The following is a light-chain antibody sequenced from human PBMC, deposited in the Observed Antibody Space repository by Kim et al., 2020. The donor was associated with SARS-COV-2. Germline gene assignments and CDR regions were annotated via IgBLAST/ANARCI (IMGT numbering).Light chain of an antibody. Sequence: APGKTARITCGENNIGSKSVLWYQQKPGQAPVLVIYYDSDRPSGIPERFSGSNSGNTATLTISRVEAGDEADYYCQVWDSSSDHRVFGGGTQLTVL. V-gene: IGLV3-21*04. CDR3: QVWDSSSDHRV. J-gene: IGLJ3*02. CDR2: YDS. CDR1: NIGSKS.